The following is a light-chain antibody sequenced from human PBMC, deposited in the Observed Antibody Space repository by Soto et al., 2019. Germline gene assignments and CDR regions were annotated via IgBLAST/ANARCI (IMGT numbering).Light chain of an antibody. J-gene: IGLJ2*01. CDR3: SSYGGSNTVV. CDR2: EVS. Sequence: QSALTHPPSAAGSPGQSVTISCTGSSSDVGGYNYVSWYQQHPGKAPKLMIYEVSKRPSGVPDRLSGSKSGNTASLTVAGLQADDEADYYCSSYGGSNTVVFGGGTKLTVL. CDR1: SSDVGGYNY. V-gene: IGLV2-8*01.